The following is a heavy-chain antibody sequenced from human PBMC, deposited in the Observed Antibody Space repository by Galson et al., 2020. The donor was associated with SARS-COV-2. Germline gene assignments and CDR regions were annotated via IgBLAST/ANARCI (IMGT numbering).Heavy chain of an antibody. Sequence: SKTLSLTCTVSGGSISSYYWSWIRQPPGKGLEWIGYIYYSGSTNYNPSLNSRVTISVDTSKNQCSLKLSSVTAADTAVYYCSRCFDYWGQGTLVTVSS. CDR2: IYYSGST. J-gene: IGHJ4*02. V-gene: IGHV4-59*13. CDR1: GGSISSYY. CDR3: SRCFDY.